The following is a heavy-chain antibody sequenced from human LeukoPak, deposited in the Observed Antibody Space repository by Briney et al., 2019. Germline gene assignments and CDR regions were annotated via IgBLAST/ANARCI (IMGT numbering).Heavy chain of an antibody. CDR1: GFTFSSYV. Sequence: PGRSLRLSCAASGFTFSSYVMHWVRQAPGKGLEWVAVISYDGSNKYYADSVKGRFTISRDNSKNTLYLQMNSLRAEDTAVYYCARDGYYDYVWGSYRQTYYFDYWGQGTLVTVSS. CDR3: ARDGYYDYVWGSYRQTYYFDY. J-gene: IGHJ4*02. D-gene: IGHD3-16*02. V-gene: IGHV3-30*04. CDR2: ISYDGSNK.